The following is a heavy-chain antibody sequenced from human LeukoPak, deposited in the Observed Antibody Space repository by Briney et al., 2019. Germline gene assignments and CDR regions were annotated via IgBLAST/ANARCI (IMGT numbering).Heavy chain of an antibody. CDR1: GGSISSYY. CDR2: MYYSGST. D-gene: IGHD5-24*01. CDR3: ARVSSRDSRFDP. Sequence: PSETLSLTCTVSGGSISSYYWSWIRQPPGKGLEWIGYMYYSGSTNYNPSLKSRVTISVDTSKNQFSLKLSSVTAADTAVYHCARVSSRDSRFDPWGQGTLVTVSS. V-gene: IGHV4-59*01. J-gene: IGHJ5*02.